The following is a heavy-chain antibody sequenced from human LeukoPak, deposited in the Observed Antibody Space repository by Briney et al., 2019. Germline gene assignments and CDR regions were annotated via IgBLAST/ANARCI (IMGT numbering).Heavy chain of an antibody. Sequence: GGSLRLSCAASGFTFSNYWMTWVRQAPGKGLEWVSAISGSGSSTYYADSVKGRFTIPRDNSKNTLYLQMNSLRAEDTAVYYCAKDRVGATTGYFDYWGQGTLVTVSS. CDR2: ISGSGSST. CDR1: GFTFSNYW. D-gene: IGHD1-26*01. CDR3: AKDRVGATTGYFDY. J-gene: IGHJ4*02. V-gene: IGHV3-23*01.